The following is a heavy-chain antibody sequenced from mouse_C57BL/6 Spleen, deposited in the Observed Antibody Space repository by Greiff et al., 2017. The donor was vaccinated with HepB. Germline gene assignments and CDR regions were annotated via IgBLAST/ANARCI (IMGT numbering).Heavy chain of an antibody. J-gene: IGHJ2*01. D-gene: IGHD1-1*01. CDR1: GFTFSDYY. CDR2: ISNGGGST. CDR3: ARDTTVGGYFDY. Sequence: EVMLVESGGGLVQPGGSLKLSCAASGFTFSDYYMYWVRQTPEKRLEWVAYISNGGGSTYYPDTVKGRFTISRDNAKNTLYLQMSRLKSEDTAMYYCARDTTVGGYFDYWGQGTTLTVSS. V-gene: IGHV5-12*01.